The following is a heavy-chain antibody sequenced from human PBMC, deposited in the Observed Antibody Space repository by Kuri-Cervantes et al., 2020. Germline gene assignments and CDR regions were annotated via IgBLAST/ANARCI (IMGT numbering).Heavy chain of an antibody. D-gene: IGHD3-9*01. V-gene: IGHV4-39*07. Sequence: ESLKISCTVSGGSISSSSYYWGWILQPPGKGREWIGSIYYSRNTYYNPSLKSRVTISVDTSKNQFSLKLRSVTAADTAVYYCARVGDILTGYYYYGMDVWGQGTTVTVSS. J-gene: IGHJ6*02. CDR2: IYYSRNT. CDR3: ARVGDILTGYYYYGMDV. CDR1: GGSISSSSYY.